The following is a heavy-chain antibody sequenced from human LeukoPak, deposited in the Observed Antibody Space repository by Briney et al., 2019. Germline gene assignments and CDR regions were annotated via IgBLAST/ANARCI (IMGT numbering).Heavy chain of an antibody. D-gene: IGHD2-2*01. J-gene: IGHJ5*02. CDR1: GFTFSSYG. CDR3: ARVRSSSTTKARSRFDP. Sequence: GGSLRLSCAASGFTFSSYGMHWVRQAPGKGLEWVAVIWYDGSNKYYADSVKGRFTISRDNSKNTLYLQMNSLRAEDTAVYYCARVRSSSTTKARSRFDPWGQGTLVTVSS. V-gene: IGHV3-33*01. CDR2: IWYDGSNK.